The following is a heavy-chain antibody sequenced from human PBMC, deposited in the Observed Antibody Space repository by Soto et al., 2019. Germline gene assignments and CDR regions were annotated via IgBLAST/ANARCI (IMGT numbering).Heavy chain of an antibody. V-gene: IGHV5-51*01. Sequence: AEAMKSSCKGSGYTFTDYWIGWVRQLPGKGLEWMGIIYPGDSDTRYSPSFQGHVTITVDKSTNTAYLQWNTLRASDTAMYYCARHFSNVRYHYYVMAVCGQGTTVIVSS. CDR1: GYTFTDYW. D-gene: IGHD2-2*01. J-gene: IGHJ6*02. CDR3: ARHFSNVRYHYYVMAV. CDR2: IYPGDSDT.